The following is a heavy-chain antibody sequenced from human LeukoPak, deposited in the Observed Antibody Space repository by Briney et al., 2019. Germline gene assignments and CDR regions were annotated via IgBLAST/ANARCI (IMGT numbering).Heavy chain of an antibody. CDR3: ARAYGGYNFDAFDI. J-gene: IGHJ3*02. D-gene: IGHD5-12*01. CDR1: GYTFNGYY. Sequence: ASVKVSCKASGYTFNGYYIQWVRQAPGQGLEWMGWVNPNNGGTNFAQKFQGRVTMTRDTSISTAYMELSRLRSDDTAVYYCARAYGGYNFDAFDIWGQGTMVTVSS. V-gene: IGHV1-2*02. CDR2: VNPNNGGT.